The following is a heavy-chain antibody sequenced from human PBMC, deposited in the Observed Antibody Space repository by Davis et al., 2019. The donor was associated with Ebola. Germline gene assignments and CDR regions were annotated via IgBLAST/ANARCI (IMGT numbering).Heavy chain of an antibody. CDR3: AKGTAVAGNYYYVMDV. D-gene: IGHD6-19*01. CDR2: ISGSGGST. V-gene: IGHV3-23*01. J-gene: IGHJ6*02. CDR1: GFSFSSYA. Sequence: PGGSLRLSCAASGFSFSSYAMSWVRQAPGKGLEWVSAISGSGGSTYYADSVKGRFTISRDNSKNTLYLQMNSLRAEDTAVYYCAKGTAVAGNYYYVMDVWGQGTSVTVSS.